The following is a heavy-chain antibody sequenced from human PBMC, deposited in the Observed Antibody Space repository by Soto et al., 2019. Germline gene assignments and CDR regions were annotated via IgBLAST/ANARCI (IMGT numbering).Heavy chain of an antibody. J-gene: IGHJ4*02. V-gene: IGHV4-59*12. CDR2: IHYSGST. Sequence: SETLSLTCTVSGGSMISYYWSWIRQPPGRVLDWIGFIHYSGSTYYNPSLKSRVTISVDTSKNQLSLKLSSVTAADTAMYYCARDVGSSHGPGHPHYFDYWGQGTLVTVSS. CDR1: GGSMISYY. CDR3: ARDVGSSHGPGHPHYFDY. D-gene: IGHD2-2*01.